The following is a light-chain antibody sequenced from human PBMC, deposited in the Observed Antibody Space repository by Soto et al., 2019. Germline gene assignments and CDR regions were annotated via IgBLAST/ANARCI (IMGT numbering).Light chain of an antibody. V-gene: IGKV3-15*01. CDR1: QSVSSN. CDR3: QQYNQWPIT. CDR2: GAF. Sequence: EIVMTQAPATLSVSPGASPTLSCRASQSVSSNLAWYQQKPGQAPRLPIHGAFTRATGIPARFSGSGSGTEFTLTISSLQSEDFAVFYCQQYNQWPITFGQGTRLEI. J-gene: IGKJ5*01.